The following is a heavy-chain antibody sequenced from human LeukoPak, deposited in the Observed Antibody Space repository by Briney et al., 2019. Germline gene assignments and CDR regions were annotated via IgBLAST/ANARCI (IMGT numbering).Heavy chain of an antibody. CDR1: GFTVSSNF. J-gene: IGHJ4*02. D-gene: IGHD1-26*01. CDR2: IYGGSTT. V-gene: IGHV3-66*01. Sequence: GGSLRLSCAASGFTVSSNFMSWVRQAPGKGLEWVSVIYGGSTTYYADSVKGRFTISRDNSRNTLYLQMNSLRVEDTAVYYCVKDVGGSYAFDYWGQGILVTVAS. CDR3: VKDVGGSYAFDY.